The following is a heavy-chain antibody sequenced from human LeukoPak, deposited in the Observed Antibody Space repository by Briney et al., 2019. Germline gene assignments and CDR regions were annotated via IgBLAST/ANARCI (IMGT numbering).Heavy chain of an antibody. CDR1: GFTFSSYG. J-gene: IGHJ4*02. CDR2: IRYDGSDK. Sequence: GGSLRLSCAASGFTFSSYGMNWVRQAPGRGLEWATFIRYDGSDKFYADSVKGRFTISRDNSKNTLYLQMNSLRAEDTAVYYCAKGSHSSYYYDSSGFDYWGQGTLVTVSS. V-gene: IGHV3-30*02. D-gene: IGHD3-22*01. CDR3: AKGSHSSYYYDSSGFDY.